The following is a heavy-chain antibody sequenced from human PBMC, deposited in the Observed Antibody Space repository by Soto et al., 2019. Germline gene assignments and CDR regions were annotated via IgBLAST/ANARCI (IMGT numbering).Heavy chain of an antibody. D-gene: IGHD3-22*01. CDR3: ARDRTVTSYYYYDSSGYKDAFDI. CDR1: GGTFSSYA. V-gene: IGHV1-69*13. Sequence: SVKVSCKASGGTFSSYAISWVRQAPGQGLEWMGGIIPIFGTANYAQKFQGRVTITADESTSTAYMELSSLRSEDTAVYYCARDRTVTSYYYYDSSGYKDAFDIWGQGTMVTVSS. CDR2: IIPIFGTA. J-gene: IGHJ3*02.